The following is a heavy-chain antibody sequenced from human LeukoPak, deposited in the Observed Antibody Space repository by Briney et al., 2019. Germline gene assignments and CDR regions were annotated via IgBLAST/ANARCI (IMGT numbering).Heavy chain of an antibody. CDR1: GFTFSNYA. Sequence: GGSLRLSCAASGFTFSNYAMSWVRQAPGKGLEWVSAISGSGGSTYYADSVKGRFTISRDNSKNTLYLQMNSLRAEDTAVYYCAKAVRYCSSTSCYTGRFDAFDIWGQGTMVTVSS. J-gene: IGHJ3*02. V-gene: IGHV3-23*01. CDR2: ISGSGGST. CDR3: AKAVRYCSSTSCYTGRFDAFDI. D-gene: IGHD2-2*02.